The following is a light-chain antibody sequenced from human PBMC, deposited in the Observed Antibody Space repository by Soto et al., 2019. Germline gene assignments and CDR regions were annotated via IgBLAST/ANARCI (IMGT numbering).Light chain of an antibody. J-gene: IGKJ4*01. CDR2: SAS. V-gene: IGKV4-1*01. CDR1: QSVLSTSDNKNY. Sequence: DIVMTQSPDSLTVSLGERATINCKSSQSVLSTSDNKNYLAWFQQRPGQPPKLLIYSASTRESGVPDRFSGSGSGTDFTLTISSLQAEDVAVYYCQHYYSSPLTFGGGTTVEIK. CDR3: QHYYSSPLT.